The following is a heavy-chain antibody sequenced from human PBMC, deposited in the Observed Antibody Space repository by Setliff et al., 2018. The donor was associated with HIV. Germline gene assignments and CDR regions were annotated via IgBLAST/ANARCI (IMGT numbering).Heavy chain of an antibody. CDR3: ARDYLHVFDI. V-gene: IGHV1-2*02. CDR1: GYTFTDYY. Sequence: ASVKVSCKASGYTFTDYYIHWVRQAPGQGLEWMGLINSASGGTNYAQNFQGRVTVTRDTSINTAYVELNSLKSDDTAVYYCARDYLHVFDIWGQGTMVTVSS. CDR2: INSASGGT. J-gene: IGHJ3*02.